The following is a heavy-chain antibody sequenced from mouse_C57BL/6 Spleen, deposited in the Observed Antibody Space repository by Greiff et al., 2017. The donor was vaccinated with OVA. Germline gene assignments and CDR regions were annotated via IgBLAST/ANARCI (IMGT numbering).Heavy chain of an antibody. CDR2: IDPSDSYT. J-gene: IGHJ4*01. Sequence: VQLQQPGAELVMPGASVKLSCKASGYTFTSYWMHWVKQRPGQGLEWIGEIDPSDSYTNYNQKFKGKSTLTVDKSSSTAYMQLSSLTSEDSAVYYCARWDYGSSWAMDYWGQGTSVTVSS. CDR1: GYTFTSYW. V-gene: IGHV1-69*01. CDR3: ARWDYGSSWAMDY. D-gene: IGHD1-1*01.